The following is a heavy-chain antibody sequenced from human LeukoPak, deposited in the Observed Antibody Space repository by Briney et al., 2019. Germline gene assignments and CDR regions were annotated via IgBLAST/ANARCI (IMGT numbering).Heavy chain of an antibody. Sequence: GGSMRLSCAASGFTFSSYAMSWVRQAPGKGLEWVSGISWNSGSIGYADSVKGRFTISRNNAKNSLYLQMNSLRAEDTALYYCAKDGCSSTSCYTASAMDVWGQGTTVTVSS. D-gene: IGHD2-2*02. V-gene: IGHV3-9*01. CDR3: AKDGCSSTSCYTASAMDV. CDR1: GFTFSSYA. CDR2: ISWNSGSI. J-gene: IGHJ6*02.